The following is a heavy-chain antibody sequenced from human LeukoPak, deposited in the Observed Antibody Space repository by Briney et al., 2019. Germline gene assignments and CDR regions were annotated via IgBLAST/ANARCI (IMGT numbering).Heavy chain of an antibody. CDR2: VDNYGNPK. CDR1: GFTFSDYW. J-gene: IGHJ4*02. V-gene: IGHV3-74*01. Sequence: GGSLRLSCAASGFTFSDYWMHWVRQVPGRGLMGVSLVDNYGNPKFYADSVKGRFTISRDIAKNTLYLQMDSLRAEDTAVYYCATDLSGSIDYWGRGTLVTVSS. D-gene: IGHD3-10*01. CDR3: ATDLSGSIDY.